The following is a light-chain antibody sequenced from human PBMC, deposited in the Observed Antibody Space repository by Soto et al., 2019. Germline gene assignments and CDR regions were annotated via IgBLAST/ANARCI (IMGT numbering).Light chain of an antibody. J-gene: IGKJ5*01. CDR1: QSVSIY. CDR2: DAS. CDR3: QQRSNWPPIT. V-gene: IGKV3-11*01. Sequence: EIVLTQSPATLSLSPGERATLSCRASQSVSIYLAWYQQKPGQAPRLLIYDASNRATGIPARFSGSGSGTDFTRTISSLEPEDFAVYYCQQRSNWPPITFGQGTRLEIK.